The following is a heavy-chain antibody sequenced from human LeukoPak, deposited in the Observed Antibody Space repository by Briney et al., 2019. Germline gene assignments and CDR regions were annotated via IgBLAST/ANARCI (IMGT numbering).Heavy chain of an antibody. CDR3: AKDAYYYDSSGYWAVDY. V-gene: IGHV3-30*18. CDR2: ISYDGSNK. CDR1: GFTFSSYR. J-gene: IGHJ4*02. Sequence: GGSLRLSCAASGFTFSSYRMHWVPQPPGKGLEWGAVISYDGSNKYNANTVKGRFTISRDNSKNTLYLQMNSLRAEDTAVYYCAKDAYYYDSSGYWAVDYWGQGTLVTVSS. D-gene: IGHD3-22*01.